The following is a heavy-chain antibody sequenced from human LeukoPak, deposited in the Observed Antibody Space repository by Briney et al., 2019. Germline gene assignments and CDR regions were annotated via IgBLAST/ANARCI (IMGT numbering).Heavy chain of an antibody. CDR2: IIPSGHTT. D-gene: IGHD5-24*01. CDR1: GFTFSSHG. J-gene: IGHJ4*02. V-gene: IGHV3-23*01. CDR3: SKDGRWLQFCC. Sequence: GGSLRLSCVASGFTFSSHGMNWVRQAPGKGLEWVSGIIPSGHTTYYADSVRGRFTISRDNSSNTVYLQMNSLSAEDTAVYYCSKDGRWLQFCCWGQGTLVTVSA.